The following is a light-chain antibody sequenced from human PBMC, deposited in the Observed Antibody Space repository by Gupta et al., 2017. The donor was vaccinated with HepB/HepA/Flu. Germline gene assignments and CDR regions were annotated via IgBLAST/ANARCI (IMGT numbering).Light chain of an antibody. J-gene: IGLJ1*01. CDR3: WSYAGSSTPCV. CDR1: RNDVGGYKV. V-gene: IGLV2-23*02. CDR2: EVN. Sequence: QSALTQPAFVSGSPGQSITISCTGTRNDVGGYKVVSWYQQDPGKAPKLLIYEVNKRPLGVANRFSGSKSGNTASLTISGLQAEDEADYYCWSYAGSSTPCVFGTGTAVTVL.